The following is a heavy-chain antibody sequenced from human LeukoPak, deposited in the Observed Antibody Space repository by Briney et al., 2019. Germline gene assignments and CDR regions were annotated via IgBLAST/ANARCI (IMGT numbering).Heavy chain of an antibody. Sequence: PSETLSLTCAIYGGSFSGYYWSWIREPPGKELEWIGEINHSGSTNYNPSLKSRVTISVDTSKNQFSLKLSSVTAADTAVYFCAGGSTMIRGAADYWGQGTLVTVSS. CDR2: INHSGST. D-gene: IGHD3-10*01. CDR1: GGSFSGYY. V-gene: IGHV4-34*01. CDR3: AGGSTMIRGAADY. J-gene: IGHJ4*02.